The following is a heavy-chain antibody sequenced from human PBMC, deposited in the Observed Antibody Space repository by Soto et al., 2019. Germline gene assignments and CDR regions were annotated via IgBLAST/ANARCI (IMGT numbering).Heavy chain of an antibody. CDR1: GGSISSSSYY. V-gene: IGHV4-39*01. CDR3: ARNYGDPNPDNYYYYYMDV. Sequence: SETLSLTCTVSGGSISSSSYYWGWIRQPPGKGLEWIGSIYYSGSTYYNPSLKSRVTISVDTSKNQFSLKLSSVTAADTAVYYCARNYGDPNPDNYYYYYMDVWGKGTTVTVSS. J-gene: IGHJ6*03. CDR2: IYYSGST. D-gene: IGHD4-17*01.